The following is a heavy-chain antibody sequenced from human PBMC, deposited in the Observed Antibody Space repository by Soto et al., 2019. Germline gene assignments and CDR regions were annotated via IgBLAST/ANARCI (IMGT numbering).Heavy chain of an antibody. CDR2: IYWDGDK. CDR1: GFSLSTSGVG. CDR3: AHRVVGPGPITRAFDF. V-gene: IGHV2-5*02. Sequence: QITLKESGPTLVQPTQTLTLTCTFSGFSLSTSGVGVGWIHQPPGQALEWLALIYWDGDKRYTPSLKSRLFISNDTSKNQVVLTMTKVDPEDTATYYCAHRVVGPGPITRAFDFWGQWTMVTVSS. J-gene: IGHJ3*01. D-gene: IGHD2-15*01.